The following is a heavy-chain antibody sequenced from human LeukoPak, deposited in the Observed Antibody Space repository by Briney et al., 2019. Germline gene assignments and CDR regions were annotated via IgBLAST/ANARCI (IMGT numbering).Heavy chain of an antibody. CDR2: IIPILGIA. CDR1: GGTFSSYA. V-gene: IGHV1-69*04. D-gene: IGHD1-26*01. Sequence: GASVKVSCKASGGTFSSYAISWVRQAPGQGLEWMGRIIPILGIANYAQKFQGRVTITADRSTSTAYMELSSLRSEDTAVYYCAGPTTTPGSPVGYWGQGTLVTVSS. J-gene: IGHJ4*02. CDR3: AGPTTTPGSPVGY.